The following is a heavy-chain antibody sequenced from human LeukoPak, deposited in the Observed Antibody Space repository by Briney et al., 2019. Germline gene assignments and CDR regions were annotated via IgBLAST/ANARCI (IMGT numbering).Heavy chain of an antibody. D-gene: IGHD2-8*01. CDR3: ARHRRIVLGALWVKNGFDP. V-gene: IGHV4-61*02. Sequence: SQTLSLTCTVSGDSISSGNFYWSWIRQPAGKGLEWIGRIYTSGSTNYNPSLKSRVTISVDTSKNQFSLKLSSVTAADTAVYYCARHRRIVLGALWVKNGFDPWGQGTLVTVSS. J-gene: IGHJ5*02. CDR1: GDSISSGNFY. CDR2: IYTSGST.